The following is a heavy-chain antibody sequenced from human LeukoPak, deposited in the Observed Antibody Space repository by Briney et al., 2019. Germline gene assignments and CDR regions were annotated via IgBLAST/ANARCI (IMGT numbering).Heavy chain of an antibody. Sequence: PSETLSLTCTVSGYSISSGYYWGWIRQPPGKGLEWIGSIYHSGSTYYNPSLKSRVTISVDTSKNQFSLKLSSVTAADTAVYYCARATVQGSSGYWDYWGQGTLVTVSS. J-gene: IGHJ4*02. D-gene: IGHD6-19*01. CDR1: GYSISSGYY. V-gene: IGHV4-38-2*02. CDR2: IYHSGST. CDR3: ARATVQGSSGYWDY.